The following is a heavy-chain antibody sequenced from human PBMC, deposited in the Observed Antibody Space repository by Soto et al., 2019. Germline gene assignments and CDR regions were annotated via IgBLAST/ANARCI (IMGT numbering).Heavy chain of an antibody. CDR2: IWYDGSNK. Sequence: PGGSLSLSCAASGFAFSSYGMHWVRQAPGKGPEWVAVIWYDGSNKYYADSVKGRFTISRDNAKNSLYLQMNSLRDEDTAVYYCARVIMDVWGQGTTVTVSS. V-gene: IGHV3-33*01. J-gene: IGHJ6*02. CDR3: ARVIMDV. CDR1: GFAFSSYG.